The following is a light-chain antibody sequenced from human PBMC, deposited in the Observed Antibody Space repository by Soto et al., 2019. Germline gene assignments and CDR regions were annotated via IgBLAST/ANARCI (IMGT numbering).Light chain of an antibody. CDR1: QDIGNF. V-gene: IGKV1-27*01. Sequence: DIQMTQSPSSLSASVGDRVTITCRASQDIGNFLAWYQQKPGKVPKLLIYASSTLHSGVPSRFSGSGSGADFSLTISSPQPEDVATYYCQKYNRAPWTFGQGTKVDIK. J-gene: IGKJ1*01. CDR3: QKYNRAPWT. CDR2: ASS.